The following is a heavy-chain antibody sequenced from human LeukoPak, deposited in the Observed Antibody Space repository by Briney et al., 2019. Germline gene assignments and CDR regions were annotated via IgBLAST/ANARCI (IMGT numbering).Heavy chain of an antibody. CDR3: ARGRDGYNDY. CDR2: IYYTGST. CDR1: GVSIRSNY. J-gene: IGHJ4*02. D-gene: IGHD5-24*01. Sequence: SETLSLTCTVSGVSIRSNYWSWVRQPPGKGLEWVGYIYYTGSTKYNPSLKSRVTISVDTSRSQFSLKLSSVTAADTAVYYCARGRDGYNDYWGQGTLVTVSS. V-gene: IGHV4-59*01.